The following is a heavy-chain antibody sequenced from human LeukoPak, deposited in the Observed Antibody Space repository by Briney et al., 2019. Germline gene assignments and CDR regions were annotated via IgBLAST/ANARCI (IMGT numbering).Heavy chain of an antibody. V-gene: IGHV1-3*01. CDR2: INAGNGNA. J-gene: IGHJ4*02. CDR1: GYTFTSYA. D-gene: IGHD6-25*01. Sequence: ASVKVSCKASGYTFTSYAMHWVRQAPGQRLEWMGWINAGNGNATYTQKFQDRVIFTRDTSASTAYMDLSSLRSEDTAVYYCARVSSGWHGYLDYWGQGTPVTVSS. CDR3: ARVSSGWHGYLDY.